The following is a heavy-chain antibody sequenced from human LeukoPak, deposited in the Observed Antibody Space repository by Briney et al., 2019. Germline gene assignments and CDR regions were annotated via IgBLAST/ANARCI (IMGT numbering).Heavy chain of an antibody. J-gene: IGHJ4*02. CDR2: IYYSGST. V-gene: IGHV4-39*01. CDR3: ARHESVAGKTDN. Sequence: SETLSLTCTVSGGSISSSSYYWGWIRQPPGKGLEWIGSIYYSGSTYYNPSLKSRVTISVDTSKNQFSLKLSSVTAADTAVYYCARHESVAGKTDNWGQGTLVTVSS. D-gene: IGHD6-19*01. CDR1: GGSISSSSYY.